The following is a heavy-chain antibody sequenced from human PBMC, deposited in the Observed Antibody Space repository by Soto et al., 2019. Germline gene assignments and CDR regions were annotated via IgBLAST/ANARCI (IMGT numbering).Heavy chain of an antibody. CDR3: ARVYRSIVVVPAPGDYYYYMDV. V-gene: IGHV4-34*01. CDR1: GGSFSGYY. J-gene: IGHJ6*03. D-gene: IGHD2-2*01. CDR2: INHSGST. Sequence: SETLSLTCAVYGGSFSGYYWSWIRQPPGKGLEWIGEINHSGSTNYNPSLKSRVTISVDTSKNQFSLKLSSVTAADTAVYYCARVYRSIVVVPAPGDYYYYMDVWGKGTTVTVSS.